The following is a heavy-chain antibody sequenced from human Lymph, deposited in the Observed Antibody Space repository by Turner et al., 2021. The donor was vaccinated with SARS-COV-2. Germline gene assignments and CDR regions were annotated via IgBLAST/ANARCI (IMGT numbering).Heavy chain of an antibody. D-gene: IGHD3-3*01. CDR1: GFTFSSYA. J-gene: IGHJ6*02. CDR2: ISYDGSNK. V-gene: IGHV3-30*04. CDR3: ARDDREFWSGYYTHYYYYGMDV. Sequence: QVQLVESGGGVVQPGRSLRLSCSASGFTFSSYAMHWVRQAPGKGLEWVAVISYDGSNKNYADSVKGRFNISRENSKNTLYLQMNSLRAEDTAVYYCARDDREFWSGYYTHYYYYGMDVWGQGTTVTVSS.